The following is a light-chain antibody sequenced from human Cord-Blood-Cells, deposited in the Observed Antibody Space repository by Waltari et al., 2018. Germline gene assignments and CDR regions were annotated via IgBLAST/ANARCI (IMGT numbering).Light chain of an antibody. J-gene: IGKJ2*01. V-gene: IGKV1-6*01. CDR3: LQDYNCPYT. CDR2: AAS. Sequence: AIQMTQSPSSLSASVGYRVTITCRASQGIRNDLGWYQQKPGKAPKLLIYAASSLQSGVPSRFGGSGSGTDFTLTISSLQPEDFATYYCLQDYNCPYTFGQGTKLEIK. CDR1: QGIRND.